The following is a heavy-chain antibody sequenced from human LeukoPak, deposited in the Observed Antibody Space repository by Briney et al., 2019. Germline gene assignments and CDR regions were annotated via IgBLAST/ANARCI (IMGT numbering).Heavy chain of an antibody. D-gene: IGHD3-22*01. J-gene: IGHJ4*02. V-gene: IGHV1-2*02. CDR1: GYTFTGYY. CDR2: VNPNSGVT. CDR3: ARSYYERSGVDH. Sequence: ASVKVSCKASGYTFTGYYMHWVRQAPGQGLEWMGWVNPNSGVTKYAQKFQGRVTMTRATSISTAYMELSRLRSDDTAVYYCARSYYERSGVDHWGQGTLVTVSS.